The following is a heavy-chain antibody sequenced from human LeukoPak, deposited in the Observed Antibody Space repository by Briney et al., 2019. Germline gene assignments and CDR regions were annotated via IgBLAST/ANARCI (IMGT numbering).Heavy chain of an antibody. V-gene: IGHV3-49*04. D-gene: IGHD1-26*01. CDR1: GFTFGDYA. Sequence: QPGRSLRLSCTASGFTFGDYAMSWVRQAPGKGLEWVGFIRSKAYGGTTEYAASVKGRFTISRDDSKSIAYLQMNSLKTEDTAVHYCTRDREGYYFDYWGQGTLVTVSS. CDR3: TRDREGYYFDY. J-gene: IGHJ4*02. CDR2: IRSKAYGGTT.